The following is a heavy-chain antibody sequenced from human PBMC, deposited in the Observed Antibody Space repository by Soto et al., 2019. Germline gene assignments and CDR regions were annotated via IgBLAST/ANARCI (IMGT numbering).Heavy chain of an antibody. CDR3: ARDREAVAAQVYYYGMDV. V-gene: IGHV1-46*03. CDR1: GYIFAIYY. Sequence: ASVKVACMASGYIFAIYYMHWVRQAPAQGLEWMGIINPSGGSTSYAQKFQGRVTMTRDTSTSTVYMELSSLRSEDTGVYYCARDREAVAAQVYYYGMDVWGQGTTVTVSS. J-gene: IGHJ6*02. CDR2: INPSGGST. D-gene: IGHD6-19*01.